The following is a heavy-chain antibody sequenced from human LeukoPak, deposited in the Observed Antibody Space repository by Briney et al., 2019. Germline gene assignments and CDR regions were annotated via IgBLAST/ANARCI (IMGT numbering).Heavy chain of an antibody. Sequence: SETLSLTCTVSGGSISSYYWSWVRQPPGKGLEWIGYIYYSGSTNYNPSLKSRVTISVDTSKNQFSLKLSSVTAADTAVYYCAREAGSYGFMGANWFDPWGQGTLVTVSS. CDR2: IYYSGST. V-gene: IGHV4-59*01. CDR1: GGSISSYY. J-gene: IGHJ5*02. D-gene: IGHD5-18*01. CDR3: AREAGSYGFMGANWFDP.